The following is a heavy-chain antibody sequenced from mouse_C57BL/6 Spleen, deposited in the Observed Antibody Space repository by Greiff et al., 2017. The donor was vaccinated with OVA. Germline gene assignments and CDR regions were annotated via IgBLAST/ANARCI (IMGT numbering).Heavy chain of an antibody. CDR3: ASLPGDVEEAWFAD. D-gene: IGHD3-3*01. CDR1: GFTFTDYY. J-gene: IGHJ3*01. Sequence: EVQLVESGGGLVQPGGSLSLSCAASGFTFTDYYMSWVRQPPGKALEWLGFIRNKANGYTTEYSASVKGRFTISRDNSQSILYLQMNALRAEDSATYYGASLPGDVEEAWFADWGQGTLVTVSA. V-gene: IGHV7-3*01. CDR2: IRNKANGYTT.